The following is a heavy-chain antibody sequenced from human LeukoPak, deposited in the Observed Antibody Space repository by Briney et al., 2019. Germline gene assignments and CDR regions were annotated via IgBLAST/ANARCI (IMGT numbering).Heavy chain of an antibody. CDR1: GFTFSNSA. CDR3: AKEAVEYFDY. Sequence: GGSLRLSCAASGFTFSNSAMSWVRQAPGKGLEWVSALTGSGGGTYYADSVKGRFTISRGNSKNTMYLQMNSLRAEDTAVYYCAKEAVEYFDYWGQGNLVTVSS. V-gene: IGHV3-23*01. CDR2: LTGSGGGT. J-gene: IGHJ4*02.